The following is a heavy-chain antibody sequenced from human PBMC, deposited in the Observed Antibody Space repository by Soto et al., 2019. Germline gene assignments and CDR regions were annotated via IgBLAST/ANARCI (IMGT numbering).Heavy chain of an antibody. V-gene: IGHV1-2*02. J-gene: IGHJ5*02. D-gene: IGHD6-6*01. CDR2: INPNSGGT. Sequence: ASLQVSCKASGYTFTGYYMHWVRQAPGQGLEWMGWINPNSGGTNYAQKCQGRVTMTRDTSISTAYMELSSLRSEDTAVYYCARVIAARPYNWFDPWGQGTLVTVSS. CDR3: ARVIAARPYNWFDP. CDR1: GYTFTGYY.